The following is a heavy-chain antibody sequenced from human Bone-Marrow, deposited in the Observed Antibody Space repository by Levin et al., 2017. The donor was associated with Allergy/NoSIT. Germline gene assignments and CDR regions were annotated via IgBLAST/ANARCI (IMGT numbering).Heavy chain of an antibody. J-gene: IGHJ3*02. CDR2: ISSDSSDL. D-gene: IGHD3-10*02. CDR1: GFTFSDYS. CDR3: ARGIIGDVRVAHKEAFDI. V-gene: IGHV3-21*01. Sequence: GESLKISCIVSGFTFSDYSIYWVRQAPGKGLEWISSISSDSSDLYYADSVKGRFTISRDNAKNSLTLQMNSLRVEDTAVYYCARGIIGDVRVAHKEAFDIWGQGTMVSVSS.